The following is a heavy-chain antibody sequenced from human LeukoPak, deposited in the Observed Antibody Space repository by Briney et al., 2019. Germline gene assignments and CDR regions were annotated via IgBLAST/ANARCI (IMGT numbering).Heavy chain of an antibody. D-gene: IGHD5-18*01. CDR2: INHSGST. CDR3: ASSPVDTAMGVDY. J-gene: IGHJ4*02. CDR1: GGSFSGYY. V-gene: IGHV4-34*01. Sequence: PSETLSLTCAVYGGSFSGYYWSWIRQPPGKGLEWIGEINHSGSTNYNPSLKSRATISVDTSKNQFSLKLSSVTTADTAVYYCASSPVDTAMGVDYWGQGTLVTVSS.